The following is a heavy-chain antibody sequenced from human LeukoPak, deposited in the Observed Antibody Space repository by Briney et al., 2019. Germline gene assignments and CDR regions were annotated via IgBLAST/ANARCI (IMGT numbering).Heavy chain of an antibody. Sequence: ASETLSLTCAVYGGSFSGCYWSWIRQPPGKGLEWIGEINHSGSTNYNPSLKSRVTISVDTSKNQFSLKLSSVTAADTAGYYCARQARSSWPKVAYYFDXWGQGTLVTVXX. CDR1: GGSFSGCY. CDR2: INHSGST. J-gene: IGHJ4*02. D-gene: IGHD6-13*01. V-gene: IGHV4-34*01. CDR3: ARQARSSWPKVAYYFDX.